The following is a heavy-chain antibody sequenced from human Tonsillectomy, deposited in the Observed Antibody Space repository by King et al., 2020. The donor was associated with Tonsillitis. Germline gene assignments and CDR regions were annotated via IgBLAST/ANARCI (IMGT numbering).Heavy chain of an antibody. Sequence: VQLVESGAEVKKPGASVKVSCKASGYIFTDYYMQWVRQAPGQGLEWMGWINPNSGGTNYTQKFQGRVTMTRGTSISTAYMELSRLSSDDTALYYCARRPYFDYWGQGTLVTVSS. CDR1: GYIFTDYY. V-gene: IGHV1-2*02. J-gene: IGHJ4*02. CDR3: ARRPYFDY. CDR2: INPNSGGT.